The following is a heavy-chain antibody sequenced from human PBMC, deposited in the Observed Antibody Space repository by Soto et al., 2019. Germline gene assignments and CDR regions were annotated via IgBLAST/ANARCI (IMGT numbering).Heavy chain of an antibody. CDR3: ARAVRKKKNILVVPAAIRIDY. J-gene: IGHJ4*02. CDR1: GYTFTGYY. D-gene: IGHD2-2*01. V-gene: IGHV1-2*02. CDR2: INPNSGGT. Sequence: ASVKVSCKASGYTFTGYYMHWVRQAPGQGLEWMGWINPNSGGTNYAQKFQGRVTMTRDTSISTAYMELSRLRSDDTAVYYCARAVRKKKNILVVPAAIRIDYWGQGTLVTVSS.